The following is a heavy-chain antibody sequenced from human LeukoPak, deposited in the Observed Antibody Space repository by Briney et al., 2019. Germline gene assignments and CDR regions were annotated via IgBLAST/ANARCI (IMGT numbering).Heavy chain of an antibody. CDR3: VRDQEGCSSTTCYFGLGFFDY. Sequence: GGSLRLSCAASGLIVSSSYMSWVRQAPGKGLEWVSYISVSGGTIYYADSVKGRFTISRDNAKNSVYLQMNSLRAEDTAVYYCVRDQEGCSSTTCYFGLGFFDYWGQGTLVTVSS. J-gene: IGHJ4*02. V-gene: IGHV3-11*04. D-gene: IGHD2-2*01. CDR2: ISVSGGTI. CDR1: GLIVSSSY.